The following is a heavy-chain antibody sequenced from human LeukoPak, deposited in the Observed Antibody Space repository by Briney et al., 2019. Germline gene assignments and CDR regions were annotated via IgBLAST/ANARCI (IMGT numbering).Heavy chain of an antibody. V-gene: IGHV3-30-3*01. CDR3: ARDSDGYNPPSFDY. D-gene: IGHD5-24*01. J-gene: IGHJ4*02. CDR2: ISYDGSNK. Sequence: QPGRSLRLSCAASGFTFSSYAMHWVRQAPGKGLEWVAVISYDGSNKYYADSVKGRFTISRDNSKNTLYLQMNSLRAEDTAVYYCARDSDGYNPPSFDYWGQGTLVTVSS. CDR1: GFTFSSYA.